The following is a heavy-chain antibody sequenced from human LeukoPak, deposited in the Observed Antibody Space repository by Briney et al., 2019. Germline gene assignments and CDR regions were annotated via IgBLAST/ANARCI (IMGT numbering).Heavy chain of an antibody. D-gene: IGHD3-10*01. V-gene: IGHV4-39*01. CDR3: ARLVLLWFGELHF. Sequence: SETLSLTCTVSGGSISSSSYYWGWIRQPPGKGLEWIGSIYYSGSTYYNPSLKSRVTISVDTSKNQFSLKLSSVTAADTAVYYCARLVLLWFGELHFWGQGTLVTVSS. J-gene: IGHJ4*02. CDR2: IYYSGST. CDR1: GGSISSSSYY.